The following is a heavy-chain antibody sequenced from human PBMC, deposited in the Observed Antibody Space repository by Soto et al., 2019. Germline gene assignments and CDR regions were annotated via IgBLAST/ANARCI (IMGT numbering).Heavy chain of an antibody. CDR1: GYTFTGYY. V-gene: IGHV1-2*02. J-gene: IGHJ3*02. Sequence: ASVKVSCKASGYTFTGYYMHWVRQAPGQGLEWMGWINPNSGGTNYAQKFQGRVTMTTDTSTSTAYMELRSLRSDDTAVYYCARGGIAVALDAFDIWGQGTMVTVSS. D-gene: IGHD6-19*01. CDR3: ARGGIAVALDAFDI. CDR2: INPNSGGT.